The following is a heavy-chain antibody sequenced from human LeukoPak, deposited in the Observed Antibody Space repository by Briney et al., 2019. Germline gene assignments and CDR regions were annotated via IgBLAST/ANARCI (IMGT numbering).Heavy chain of an antibody. Sequence: SQTLSLTCTVSGGSISSGGYYWSWIRQHPGTGLEWIGYIYYSGSTYYNPSLKSRVTISVDTSKNQFSLKLSSVTAADTAVYYCARIPATMQGEGFCYFDYWGQGTLVTVSS. CDR1: GGSISSGGYY. CDR2: IYYSGST. V-gene: IGHV4-31*03. J-gene: IGHJ4*02. CDR3: ARIPATMQGEGFCYFDY. D-gene: IGHD4/OR15-4a*01.